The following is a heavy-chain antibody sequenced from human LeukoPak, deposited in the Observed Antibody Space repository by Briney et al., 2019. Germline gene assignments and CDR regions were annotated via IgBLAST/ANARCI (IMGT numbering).Heavy chain of an antibody. D-gene: IGHD1-26*01. Sequence: SETLSLTCTVSGGSVSSGSYYWSWIRQPPGKGLEWIGYIYYSGSTNYNPSLKSRVTISVDTSKNQFSLKLSSVTAADTAVYYCARAAYSGSYHSDYWGQGTLVTVSS. CDR3: ARAAYSGSYHSDY. J-gene: IGHJ4*02. CDR2: IYYSGST. CDR1: GGSVSSGSYY. V-gene: IGHV4-61*01.